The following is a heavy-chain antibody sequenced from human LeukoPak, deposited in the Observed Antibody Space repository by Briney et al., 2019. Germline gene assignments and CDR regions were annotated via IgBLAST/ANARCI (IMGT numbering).Heavy chain of an antibody. CDR2: ISWNSDTI. Sequence: GGSLRLSCAASGFTFSSYSMNWVRQAPGKGLEWVSGISWNSDTIGYADSVKGRFTISRDNAKNSLYLQMNSLRAEDTALYYCAKDKTGFFDWLSNFDYWGQGTLVTVSS. CDR1: GFTFSSYS. D-gene: IGHD3-9*01. CDR3: AKDKTGFFDWLSNFDY. V-gene: IGHV3-9*01. J-gene: IGHJ4*02.